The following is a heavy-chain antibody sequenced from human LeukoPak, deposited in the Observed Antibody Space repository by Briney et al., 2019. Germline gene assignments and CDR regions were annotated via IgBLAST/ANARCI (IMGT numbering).Heavy chain of an antibody. CDR1: GGSISSSSYY. CDR3: ARRAAVAGTDFGFDI. V-gene: IGHV4-39*01. Sequence: PSEALSLTCTVSGGSISSSSYYWGWIRQPPGKGLEWIGSIYYSGSTYYNPSLKSRVTISVDTSKNQFSLKLSSVTAADTAVYYCARRAAVAGTDFGFDIWGQGTMVTVSS. D-gene: IGHD6-19*01. J-gene: IGHJ3*02. CDR2: IYYSGST.